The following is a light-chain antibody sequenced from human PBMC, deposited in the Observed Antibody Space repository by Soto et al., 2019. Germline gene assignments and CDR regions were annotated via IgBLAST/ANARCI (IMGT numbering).Light chain of an antibody. Sequence: EIVMTQSPATLSVSPGERATLSCRASQSVSSNLAWYQQKPGQAPRLLIYGASTRATGISARFSGSGSGTEFTLTISSLQYEGLAVYYCQQYNNWSLTFGGGTKVEIK. CDR3: QQYNNWSLT. CDR2: GAS. V-gene: IGKV3-15*01. CDR1: QSVSSN. J-gene: IGKJ4*01.